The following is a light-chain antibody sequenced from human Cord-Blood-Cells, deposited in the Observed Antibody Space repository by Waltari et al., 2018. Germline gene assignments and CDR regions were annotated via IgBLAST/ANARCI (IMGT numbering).Light chain of an antibody. CDR1: SSDVGGYNY. J-gene: IGLJ2*01. CDR2: EVS. V-gene: IGLV2-8*01. Sequence: QSALTQPPPASGSPGQSVTIPCTGSSSDVGGYNYVSWYQPHPGKAPKLMIYEVSKRPSGVPDRFSGSKSGNTASLTVSGLQAEDEADYYCSSYAGSNNVVFGGGTKLTVL. CDR3: SSYAGSNNVV.